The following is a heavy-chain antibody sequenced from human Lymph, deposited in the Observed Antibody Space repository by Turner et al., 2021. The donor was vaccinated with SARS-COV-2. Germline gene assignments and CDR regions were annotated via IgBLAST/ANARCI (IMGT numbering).Heavy chain of an antibody. CDR2: ISYDGSNK. V-gene: IGHV3-30*18. CDR1: GFTFSSYG. D-gene: IGHD6-13*01. J-gene: IGHJ5*02. CDR3: AKDGGGYSST. Sequence: QVQLVESGGGVVQPGRSLRLSCAASGFTFSSYGMHWVRQAPGKGLEWVAVISYDGSNKYYADSVKGRFTISRDNSKNTLYLQMNSLRAEDTAVYYCAKDGGGYSSTWGQGTLVTVSS.